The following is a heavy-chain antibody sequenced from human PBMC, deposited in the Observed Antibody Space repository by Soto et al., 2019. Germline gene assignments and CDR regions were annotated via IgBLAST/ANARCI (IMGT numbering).Heavy chain of an antibody. CDR3: ARESPVDYYDSSGYPDY. CDR1: GFTFSSYA. V-gene: IGHV3-30-3*01. D-gene: IGHD3-22*01. J-gene: IGHJ4*02. CDR2: ISYDGSNK. Sequence: PGGSLRLSCAASGFTFSSYAMHWVRQAPGKGLEWVAVISYDGSNKYYADSVKGRFTISRDNSKNTLYLQMNSLRAEDTAVYYCARESPVDYYDSSGYPDYWGQGALVTVSS.